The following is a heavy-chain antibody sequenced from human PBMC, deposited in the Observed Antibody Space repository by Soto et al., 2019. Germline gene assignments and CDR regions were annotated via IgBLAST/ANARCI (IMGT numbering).Heavy chain of an antibody. J-gene: IGHJ6*02. V-gene: IGHV4-59*02. CDR3: AGYCSSYIPTADNSFDFEV. D-gene: IGHD2-2*01. CDR2: ISDGGST. Sequence: SETRSLTCNVSCCSVYTYYFNFIRQSPGKLLDWIGYISDGGSTNYNPSLKSRVTLSVDTSKKQVSLKLSSVSAADTARSFCAGYCSSYIPTADNSFDFEVWGHRTPVTVSS. CDR1: CCSVYTYY.